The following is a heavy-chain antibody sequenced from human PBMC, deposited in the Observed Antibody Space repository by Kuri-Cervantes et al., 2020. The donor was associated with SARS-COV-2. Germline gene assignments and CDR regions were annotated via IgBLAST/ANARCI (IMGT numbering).Heavy chain of an antibody. CDR3: AKDLGQQQFYY. J-gene: IGHJ4*02. Sequence: GGSLRLSCAASRFTFNSYAMSWVRQAPGKGLEWVSSVSGGGDNTYYADSVKGRFTISRDNSKNTLYLQMNSLRAEDTAVYYCAKDLGQQQFYYWGQGTLVTVSS. D-gene: IGHD6-13*01. V-gene: IGHV3-23*01. CDR1: RFTFNSYA. CDR2: VSGGGDNT.